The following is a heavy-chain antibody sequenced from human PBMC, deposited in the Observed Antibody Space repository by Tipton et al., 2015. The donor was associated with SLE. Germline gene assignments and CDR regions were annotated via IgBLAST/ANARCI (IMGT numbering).Heavy chain of an antibody. CDR3: ARGMKQLPVDY. Sequence: TLSLTCTVSGGSITNYYWTWIRQTPKRGLEWLGHIYSSGSTDYNPSLKSRVTMSVATSQNRLSLKLTSVTAADTAVYYCARGMKQLPVDYWGQGTLVTVSS. V-gene: IGHV4-59*01. CDR1: GGSITNYY. J-gene: IGHJ4*02. CDR2: IYSSGST. D-gene: IGHD6-6*01.